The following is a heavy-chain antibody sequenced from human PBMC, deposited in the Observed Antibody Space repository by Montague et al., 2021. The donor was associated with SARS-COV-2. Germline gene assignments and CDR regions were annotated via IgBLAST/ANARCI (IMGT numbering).Heavy chain of an antibody. D-gene: IGHD2-2*02. Sequence: SETLSLTCAVYGGSFSRYYWSWIRQPPGKGLEWIGEISQSGNTKYNPSLQSRVSISLDTSRNQFPLKVRSVAAADTAIYYCARLGDGIVPSPILGLGPYYSFYYMDVWAKGPPSPSP. J-gene: IGHJ6*03. CDR3: ARLGDGIVPSPILGLGPYYSFYYMDV. CDR1: GGSFSRYY. CDR2: ISQSGNT. V-gene: IGHV4-34*01.